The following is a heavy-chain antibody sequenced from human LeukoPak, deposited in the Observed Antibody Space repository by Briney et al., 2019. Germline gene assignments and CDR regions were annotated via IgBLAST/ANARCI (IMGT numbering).Heavy chain of an antibody. CDR1: GFTFSSYA. CDR3: ARDLYCSSTSCYYNWFDP. V-gene: IGHV3-30-3*01. D-gene: IGHD2-2*01. Sequence: GRSLRLSCAASGFTFSSYAMHWVRQAPGKGLEWVAVISYDGSNKYYADSVKGRFTISRDNSKNTLYLQMNSLRAEDTAVYYCARDLYCSSTSCYYNWFDPWGQGTLVTVSS. CDR2: ISYDGSNK. J-gene: IGHJ5*02.